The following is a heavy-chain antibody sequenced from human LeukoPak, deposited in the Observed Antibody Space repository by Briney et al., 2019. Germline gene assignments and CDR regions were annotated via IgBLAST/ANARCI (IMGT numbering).Heavy chain of an antibody. CDR3: AKAQSSSGWLDY. J-gene: IGHJ4*02. V-gene: IGHV3-9*01. CDR2: ISWNSGSI. D-gene: IGHD6-19*01. Sequence: GRSLRLSCAASGFTFDDYAMHWVRQAPGKGLEGVSGISWNSGSIGYADSVKGRFTISRDNAKNSLYLQMNSLRAEDTALYYCAKAQSSSGWLDYWGQGTLVTVSS. CDR1: GFTFDDYA.